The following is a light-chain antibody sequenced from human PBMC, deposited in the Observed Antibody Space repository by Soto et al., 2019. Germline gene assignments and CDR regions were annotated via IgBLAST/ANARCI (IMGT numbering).Light chain of an antibody. CDR2: AAS. CDR1: QGISSY. V-gene: IGKV1-8*01. Sequence: AIRMTQSPSSLSASTGDRVTITCRASQGISSYLAWYQQKPGNAPKLLIYAASTLQSGVPSRFSGSGSGTDFTLTISCLQSEDFATYYCQQYYSYPQTFGQWAKVDIK. J-gene: IGKJ1*01. CDR3: QQYYSYPQT.